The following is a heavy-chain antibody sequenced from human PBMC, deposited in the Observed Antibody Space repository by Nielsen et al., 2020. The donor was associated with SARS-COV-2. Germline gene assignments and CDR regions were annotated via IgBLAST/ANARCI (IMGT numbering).Heavy chain of an antibody. CDR1: GFTFSSYA. Sequence: GESLKISCAASGFTFSSYAMSWVRQAPGKGLEWVSAISGSGGSTYYADSVKGRFTISRDNSKNTLYLQMNSLRAEDTAVYYCAKDFDYGDYYTWGQGTLVTVSS. CDR3: AKDFDYGDYYT. CDR2: ISGSGGST. J-gene: IGHJ5*02. D-gene: IGHD4-17*01. V-gene: IGHV3-23*01.